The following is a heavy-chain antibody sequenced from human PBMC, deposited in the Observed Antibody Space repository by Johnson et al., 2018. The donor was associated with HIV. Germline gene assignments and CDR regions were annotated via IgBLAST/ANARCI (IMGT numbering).Heavy chain of an antibody. V-gene: IGHV3-23*04. CDR2: ISGSGGRT. CDR3: ARDPGPQWELEATDAFDI. J-gene: IGHJ3*02. CDR1: GFTFDDYG. D-gene: IGHD1-26*01. Sequence: VQLVESGGGVVRPGGSLRLSCAASGFTFDDYGMSWVRQAPGKGLEWVSAISGSGGRTYYADSVQGRFLISRDNSKKTLYLQMNSLRAEDTAVYYCARDPGPQWELEATDAFDIWGQGTMVTVSS.